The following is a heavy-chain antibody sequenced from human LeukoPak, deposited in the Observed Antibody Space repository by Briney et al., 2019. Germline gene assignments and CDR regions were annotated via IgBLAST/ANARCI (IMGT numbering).Heavy chain of an antibody. J-gene: IGHJ4*02. CDR3: ARATYYYDSSGYYPH. CDR2: INWNGGST. Sequence: GGSLRLSCAASGFTFGDYGMSWVRQVPGKGLEWVSGINWNGGSTGYADSVKGRFTISRDNAKNSLYLQMNSLRAEGTALYYCARATYYYDSSGYYPHWGQGTLVTVSS. CDR1: GFTFGDYG. V-gene: IGHV3-20*04. D-gene: IGHD3-22*01.